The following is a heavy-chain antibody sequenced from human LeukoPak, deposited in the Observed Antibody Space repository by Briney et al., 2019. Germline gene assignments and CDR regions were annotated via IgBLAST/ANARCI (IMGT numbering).Heavy chain of an antibody. CDR2: IKSKTDGGTT. CDR1: GFTFSNAW. J-gene: IGHJ4*02. Sequence: GGSLRLSCAASGFTFSNAWMSWVRQAPGKGLEWVGRIKSKTDGGTTDYAAHVKGRFTISRDDSKNTLYLQMNSLKTEDTAVYYCTTAPGTMIVVVIEPTDYWGQGTLVTVSS. D-gene: IGHD3-22*01. V-gene: IGHV3-15*01. CDR3: TTAPGTMIVVVIEPTDY.